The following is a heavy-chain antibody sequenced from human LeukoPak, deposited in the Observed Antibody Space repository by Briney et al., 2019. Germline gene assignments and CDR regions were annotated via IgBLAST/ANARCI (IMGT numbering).Heavy chain of an antibody. CDR2: VIPIFGTA. CDR1: GGTFSSYA. D-gene: IGHD3-10*01. Sequence: GSSVKVSCKASGGTFSSYAISWVRQAPGQGLEWMGGVIPIFGTANYAQKFQGRVTITADKSTSTAYMELSSLRSEDTAVYYCARGPYYYGSGSYYWNYFDYWSQGTLVTVSS. J-gene: IGHJ4*02. V-gene: IGHV1-69*06. CDR3: ARGPYYYGSGSYYWNYFDY.